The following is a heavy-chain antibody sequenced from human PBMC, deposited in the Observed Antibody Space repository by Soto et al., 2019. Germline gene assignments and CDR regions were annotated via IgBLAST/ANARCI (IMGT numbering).Heavy chain of an antibody. D-gene: IGHD7-27*01. Sequence: PGGSLRLSCAASGLTFSSYIMNWVRQAPGKGLEWVSYISSSSSTIYYADSVKGRFTISRDNAKNSLYLQMNSLRAEDTAVYYCAKALANWRDYYYGMDVWGQGTTVTFSS. V-gene: IGHV3-48*01. CDR2: ISSSSSTI. CDR1: GLTFSSYI. J-gene: IGHJ6*02. CDR3: AKALANWRDYYYGMDV.